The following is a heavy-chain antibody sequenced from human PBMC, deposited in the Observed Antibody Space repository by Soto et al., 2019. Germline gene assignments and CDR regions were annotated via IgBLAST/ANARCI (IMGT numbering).Heavy chain of an antibody. CDR2: VISSSGSI. CDR1: GFIFSSFP. CDR3: VRLGSSPDYDGVRDH. Sequence: QVQVVQSGAEVKKPGASVKLSCKASGFIFSSFPTSWVRQVPGQGLEWMGGVISSSGSITYAPTVQVRVTITAVNTACLGYMKFTRLADADMSFYESVRLGSSPDYDGVRDHW. J-gene: IGHJ1*01. D-gene: IGHD6-13*01. V-gene: IGHV1-69*06.